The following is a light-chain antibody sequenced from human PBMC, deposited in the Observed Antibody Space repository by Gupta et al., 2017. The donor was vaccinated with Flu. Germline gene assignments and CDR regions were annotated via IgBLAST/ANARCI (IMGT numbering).Light chain of an antibody. J-gene: IGLJ3*02. Sequence: SSALPPPPSVSVSPGQTARITCSGDALTKQYAYWYQQKPGQAPVLVIYKDSERPSGIPERFSGSSSGTTVTVTISGVQEEEEADYYCQSADSSGTWVFGGGTKLTVL. CDR1: ALTKQY. CDR2: KDS. V-gene: IGLV3-25*02. CDR3: QSADSSGTWV.